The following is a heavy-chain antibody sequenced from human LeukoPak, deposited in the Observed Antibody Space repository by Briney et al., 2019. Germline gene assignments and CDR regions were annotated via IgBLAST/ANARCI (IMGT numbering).Heavy chain of an antibody. D-gene: IGHD6-13*01. CDR2: IWSHGGNE. V-gene: IGHV3-33*01. J-gene: IGHJ4*02. CDR1: GFTFSSYG. Sequence: GGSLRLSCAASGFTFSSYGMHWVRQAPGKGLEWVAVIWSHGGNEYYADSVKGRVTISRDNSKNTLSLQMNSLRAEDTAVYYCARDHSSSYIDYWGQGTLVTVSS. CDR3: ARDHSSSYIDY.